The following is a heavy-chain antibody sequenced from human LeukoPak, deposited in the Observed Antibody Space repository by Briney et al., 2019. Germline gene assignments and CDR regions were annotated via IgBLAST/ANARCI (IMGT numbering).Heavy chain of an antibody. V-gene: IGHV3-30*18. J-gene: IGHJ4*02. CDR3: AKGAAAGTFDY. D-gene: IGHD6-13*01. CDR1: RFTFSSYG. Sequence: GGSLRLSCAAPRFTFSSYGMHWVRQAPGKGLEWVAVISYEGSNKYYAASVKGRFTISRDNSKNTLYLQMNSLKAEDTAVYYCAKGAAAGTFDYWGQVILVTVSS. CDR2: ISYEGSNK.